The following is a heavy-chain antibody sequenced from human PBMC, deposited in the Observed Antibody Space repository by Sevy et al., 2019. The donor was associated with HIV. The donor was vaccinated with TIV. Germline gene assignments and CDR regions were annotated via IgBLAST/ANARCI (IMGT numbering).Heavy chain of an antibody. Sequence: GGSLRLSCAASGLTVSSNFMSWVRQAPGKGLEWVSVIYIGGSTYYADSVKGRFTISRDNSKNTLYLQMTSLRVEDTAVYYCARGKHISDYYGSFDYWGQGTLVTVSS. CDR2: IYIGGST. CDR3: ARGKHISDYYGSFDY. D-gene: IGHD3-3*01. V-gene: IGHV3-53*01. CDR1: GLTVSSNF. J-gene: IGHJ4*02.